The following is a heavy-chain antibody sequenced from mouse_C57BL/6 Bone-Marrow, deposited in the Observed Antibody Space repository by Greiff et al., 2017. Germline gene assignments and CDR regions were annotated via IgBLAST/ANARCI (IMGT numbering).Heavy chain of an antibody. J-gene: IGHJ1*03. V-gene: IGHV14-4*01. CDR3: TPLTTVVGGYFDF. D-gene: IGHD1-1*01. CDR2: IDPENGDT. CDR1: GFNIKDDY. Sequence: EVKLMESGAELVRPGASVKLSCTASGFNIKDDYMHWVKQRPEQGLEWIGWIDPENGDTEYASKFQGKATITADTSSNPAYLQLSSLTSEDTAVYYCTPLTTVVGGYFDFWGTGTTVTVSS.